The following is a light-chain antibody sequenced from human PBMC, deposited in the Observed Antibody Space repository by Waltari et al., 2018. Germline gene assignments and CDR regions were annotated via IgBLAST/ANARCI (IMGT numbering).Light chain of an antibody. Sequence: QAVVTQEPSFSVSPGGTVTLTCGLSSGPVPTRHYPSWYQQNPRHAPRALLYTPNTRSSGVPARFSGAILGNRAALTITGAQADDESNYYCVLYMGNGISIFGGGTKLTVL. V-gene: IGLV8-61*01. CDR1: SGPVPTRHY. CDR2: TPN. CDR3: VLYMGNGISI. J-gene: IGLJ2*01.